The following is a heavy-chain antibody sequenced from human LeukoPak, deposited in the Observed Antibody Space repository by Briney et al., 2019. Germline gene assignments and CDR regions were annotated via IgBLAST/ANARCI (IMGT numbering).Heavy chain of an antibody. CDR1: GFTFSSYW. Sequence: PGGSLRLSCAASGFTFSSYWMTWVRQAPGKGLEWVANIKQDGSEKYYVDSVKGRFTISRDNAKNSLYLQMNSLRAEDTAVYYCARVVVAGTYYYYYYMDVWGKGTTVTVSS. CDR2: IKQDGSEK. V-gene: IGHV3-7*01. CDR3: ARVVVAGTYYYYYYMDV. J-gene: IGHJ6*03. D-gene: IGHD6-19*01.